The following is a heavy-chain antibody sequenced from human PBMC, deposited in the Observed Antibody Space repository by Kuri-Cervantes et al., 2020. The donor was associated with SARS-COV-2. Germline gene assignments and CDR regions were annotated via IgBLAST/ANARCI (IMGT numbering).Heavy chain of an antibody. J-gene: IGHJ6*02. CDR2: IIPILGIA. V-gene: IGHV1-69*04. CDR3: ARDIIHCSSTSCYTGSYYYGMDV. CDR1: GDTFSSYA. D-gene: IGHD2-2*02. Sequence: SVKVSCKASGDTFSSYAISWVRQAPGQGLEWMGRIIPILGIANYAQKFQGRVTITADKSTSTAYMELSSLRSEDTAVYYCARDIIHCSSTSCYTGSYYYGMDVWGQGTTVTVSS.